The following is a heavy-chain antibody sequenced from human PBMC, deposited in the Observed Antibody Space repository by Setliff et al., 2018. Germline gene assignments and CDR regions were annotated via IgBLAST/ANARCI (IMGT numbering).Heavy chain of an antibody. J-gene: IGHJ6*03. CDR1: GGSISHHY. V-gene: IGHV4-59*11. CDR3: ARALLWFGEGMDV. Sequence: PSETLSLTCTVSGGSISHHYWSWIRQPPGKGLEWVGYMYNSGNTNYNPSLRRRVAISVDKSKNQFSLKLSSVTAADTAVYYCARALLWFGEGMDVWGKGTTGTVSS. D-gene: IGHD3-10*01. CDR2: MYNSGNT.